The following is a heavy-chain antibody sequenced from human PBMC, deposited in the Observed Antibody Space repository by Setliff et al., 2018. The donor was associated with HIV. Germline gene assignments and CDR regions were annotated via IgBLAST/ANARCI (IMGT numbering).Heavy chain of an antibody. V-gene: IGHV4-39*01. J-gene: IGHJ5*02. CDR3: ARHRQISDWFDP. CDR1: GGSIRVDNYF. D-gene: IGHD3-10*01. CDR2: MNSKGES. Sequence: LSLTCTVSGGSIRVDNYFWGWIRQPPGKGLEWIGIMNSKGESFYNASFTNGVLISIDTSKNRFSLTMTSVTAADTAIYYCARHRQISDWFDPWGQGILVTVS.